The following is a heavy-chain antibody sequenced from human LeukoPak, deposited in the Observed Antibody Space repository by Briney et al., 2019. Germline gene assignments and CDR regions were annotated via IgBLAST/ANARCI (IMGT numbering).Heavy chain of an antibody. J-gene: IGHJ4*02. CDR3: ARLPGGNPTDY. D-gene: IGHD4-23*01. CDR2: INHSGST. CDR1: GGSISSSSYY. V-gene: IGHV4-39*07. Sequence: SETLSLTCTVSGGSISSSSYYWSWIRQPPGKGLEWIGEINHSGSTNYNPSLKSRVTISVDTSKNQFSLKLSSVTAADTAVYYCARLPGGNPTDYWGQGTLVTVSS.